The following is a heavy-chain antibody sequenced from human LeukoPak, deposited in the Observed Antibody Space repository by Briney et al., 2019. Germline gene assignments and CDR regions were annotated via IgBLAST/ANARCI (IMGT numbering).Heavy chain of an antibody. CDR3: ARATELMTKQLWFAFDY. CDR1: GGSISSGDYY. D-gene: IGHD5-18*01. CDR2: IYYSGST. Sequence: SETLSLTCTVSGGSISSGDYYWSWNRQPPGKGLEWIGYIYYSGSTYYNPSLKSRVTISVDTSKNQFSLKLSSVTAADTAVYYCARATELMTKQLWFAFDYWGQGTLVTVSS. V-gene: IGHV4-30-4*01. J-gene: IGHJ4*02.